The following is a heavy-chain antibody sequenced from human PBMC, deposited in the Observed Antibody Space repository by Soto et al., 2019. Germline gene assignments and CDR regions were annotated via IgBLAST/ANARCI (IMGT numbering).Heavy chain of an antibody. D-gene: IGHD1-26*01. J-gene: IGHJ4*02. CDR3: ARFSVGGEFDY. CDR2: VNPNSGDT. CDR1: GYTFTAYF. V-gene: IGHV1-2*02. Sequence: ASVKVSCKASGYTFTAYFIHWVRQAPGQGLEWMGWVNPNSGDTHYAQNFQARVSMTRDTSISTAYMQLSGLRSDDTALYYCARFSVGGEFDYWGPGTMVTVYS.